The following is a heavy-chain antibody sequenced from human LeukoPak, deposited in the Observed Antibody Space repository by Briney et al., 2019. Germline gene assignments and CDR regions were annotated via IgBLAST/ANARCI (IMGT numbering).Heavy chain of an antibody. Sequence: ASVKVSCKASGYTFTSYGISWVRQAPGQGLEWMGWISAYNGNTNYAQKFQGRVTMTRDTSISTAYMELSRLTSDDTAVYFCSTAFGVVDFDYWGQGTLVTVSS. CDR3: STAFGVVDFDY. CDR1: GYTFTSYG. V-gene: IGHV1-18*01. CDR2: ISAYNGNT. D-gene: IGHD3-3*01. J-gene: IGHJ4*02.